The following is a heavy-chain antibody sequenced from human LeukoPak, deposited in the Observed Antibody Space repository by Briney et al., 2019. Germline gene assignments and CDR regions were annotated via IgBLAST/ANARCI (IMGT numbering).Heavy chain of an antibody. CDR3: ARGRGYCSGGSCYYYFDY. V-gene: IGHV4-34*01. CDR1: GFTFSSYW. D-gene: IGHD2-15*01. Sequence: PGGSLRLSCAASGFTFSSYWMSWIRQPPGKGLEWIGEINHSGSTNYNPSLKSRVTISVDTSKNQFSLKLSSVTAADTAVYYCARGRGYCSGGSCYYYFDYWGQGTLVTVSS. CDR2: INHSGST. J-gene: IGHJ4*02.